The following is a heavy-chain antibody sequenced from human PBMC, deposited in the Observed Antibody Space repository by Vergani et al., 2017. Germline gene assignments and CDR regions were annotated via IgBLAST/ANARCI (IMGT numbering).Heavy chain of an antibody. V-gene: IGHV4-34*01. CDR2: INHSGST. CDR3: ARGKRDGFDY. J-gene: IGHJ4*02. Sequence: QVQLQQWGAGLLKPSETLSLTCAVYGGSFSGYYWSWIRQPPGKGLEWIGEINHSGSTNYNPFLKSRVTISVDTSKNQFSLKLSSVTAADTAVYYCARGKRDGFDYWGQGTLVTVSS. CDR1: GGSFSGYY. D-gene: IGHD5-24*01.